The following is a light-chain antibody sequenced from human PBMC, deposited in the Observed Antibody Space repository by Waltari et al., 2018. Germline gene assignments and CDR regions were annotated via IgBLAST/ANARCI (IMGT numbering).Light chain of an antibody. J-gene: IGLJ1*01. Sequence: QSALTQPASVSGSPGQSTTISCTGPSSDVGGYNYVSWYQQHPGKAPKLMIYAVTNRPSGVSNRFSGSKSGNTASLTISGLQAEDEADYYCSSYTSSNTLGFGTGTKVTVL. V-gene: IGLV2-14*03. CDR1: SSDVGGYNY. CDR3: SSYTSSNTLG. CDR2: AVT.